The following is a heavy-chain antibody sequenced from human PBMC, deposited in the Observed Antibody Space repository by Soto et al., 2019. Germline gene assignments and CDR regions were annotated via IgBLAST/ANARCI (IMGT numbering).Heavy chain of an antibody. CDR1: GGSISSGAYS. V-gene: IGHV4-30-2*01. CDR2: IYHSGST. CDR3: ARFYGDYRNWFDP. D-gene: IGHD4-17*01. Sequence: SETLSLTCAVSGGSISSGAYSWSWIRQPPGKGLEWIGYIYHSGSTYYKPSLKSRVTISVDRSKNQFSLKLSSVTAADTAVYYCARFYGDYRNWFDPWGQGTLVTVSS. J-gene: IGHJ5*02.